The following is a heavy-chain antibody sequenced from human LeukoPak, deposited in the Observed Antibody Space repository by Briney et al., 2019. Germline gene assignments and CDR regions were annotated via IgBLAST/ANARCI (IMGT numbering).Heavy chain of an antibody. D-gene: IGHD6-13*01. CDR1: GCSISSYY. CDR2: IYYSGGT. V-gene: IGHV4-59*01. Sequence: SGTLCLTCAASGCSISSYYWSWIRQPPGKGLEWMGYIYYSGGTNFNPYLKSRVTMSVDKPKNQLSLKLSSVTAADTAVYYCARAISWYSNFHYWGQGTLVTVSS. CDR3: ARAISWYSNFHY. J-gene: IGHJ4*02.